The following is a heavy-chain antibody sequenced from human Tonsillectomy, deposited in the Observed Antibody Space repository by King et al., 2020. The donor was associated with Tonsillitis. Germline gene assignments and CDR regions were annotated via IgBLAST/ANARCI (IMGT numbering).Heavy chain of an antibody. CDR3: ARLEYSTSSRGFDV. CDR1: GFTFTNYW. Sequence: QLVQSGGGSVQPGGSLRLSCTASGFTFTNYWMSWVRQTPDKGLEWLANIRQDESEKYYVDSVKGRFTVSRDNAKSSLYLQMNNLGADDTAVYYCARLEYSTSSRGFDVWGQGTTVIVSS. V-gene: IGHV3-7*03. D-gene: IGHD6-6*01. J-gene: IGHJ6*02. CDR2: IRQDESEK.